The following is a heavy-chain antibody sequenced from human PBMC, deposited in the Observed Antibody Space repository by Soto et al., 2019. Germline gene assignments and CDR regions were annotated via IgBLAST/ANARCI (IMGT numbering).Heavy chain of an antibody. J-gene: IGHJ5*02. CDR3: AEAKTKNLIVVAPAAMESWFDP. CDR2: IVVGSGNT. Sequence: GASVKVSCKASGFTFTSSAVQWVRQARGQRLEWIGWIVVGSGNTNYAQKFQERVTITRDMSTSTAYMELSSLRSEDTAVYYCAEAKTKNLIVVAPAAMESWFDPWGQGTLVTVSS. V-gene: IGHV1-58*01. CDR1: GFTFTSSA. D-gene: IGHD2-2*01.